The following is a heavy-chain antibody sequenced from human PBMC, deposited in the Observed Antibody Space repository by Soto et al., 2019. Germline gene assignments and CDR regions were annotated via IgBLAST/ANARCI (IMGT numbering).Heavy chain of an antibody. J-gene: IGHJ4*02. CDR3: ARDNDYGDYPFPFDY. CDR2: INPSGGST. D-gene: IGHD4-17*01. CDR1: GYTFTSYY. Sequence: ASVKVSCKASGYTFTSYYMHWVRQAPGQGLEWMGIINPSGGSTSYAQKFQGRVTMTRDTSTSTVYMELSSLRAEDTAVYYCARDNDYGDYPFPFDYWGQGTLVTVSS. V-gene: IGHV1-46*01.